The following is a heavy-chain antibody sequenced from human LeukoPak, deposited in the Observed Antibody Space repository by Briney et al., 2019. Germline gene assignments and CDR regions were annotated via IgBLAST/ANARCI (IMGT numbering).Heavy chain of an antibody. CDR3: TTAGTAVTTDFDY. CDR1: GFTFSNAW. CDR2: IKSKTDGGTT. D-gene: IGHD4-11*01. J-gene: IGHJ4*02. Sequence: GGSLRLSCAASGFTFSNAWMSWVRQAPGKGLEWVGRIKSKTDGGTTDYAAPVKGRFTISRDDSKNTLYLQMNSLKTEDTAVYYCTTAGTAVTTDFDYWGQGTLVTVSS. V-gene: IGHV3-15*01.